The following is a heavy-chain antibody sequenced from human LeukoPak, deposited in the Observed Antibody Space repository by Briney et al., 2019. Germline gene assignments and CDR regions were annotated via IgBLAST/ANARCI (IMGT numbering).Heavy chain of an antibody. Sequence: SETLPLTCTVSGGSISSYYWSWIRQPPGKGLEWIGYIYYSGSTNYNPSLKSRVTISVDRSKNQFSLKLSSVTAADTAVYYCASHCSSTSCYTGGVYWGQGTLVTVSS. CDR2: IYYSGST. D-gene: IGHD2-2*02. J-gene: IGHJ4*02. CDR3: ASHCSSTSCYTGGVY. CDR1: GGSISSYY. V-gene: IGHV4-59*12.